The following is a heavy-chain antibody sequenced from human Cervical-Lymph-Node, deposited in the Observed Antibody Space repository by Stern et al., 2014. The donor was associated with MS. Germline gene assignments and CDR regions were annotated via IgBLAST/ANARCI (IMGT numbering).Heavy chain of an antibody. CDR1: GFTFDDYA. Sequence: EVQLLESGGGLVQPGRSLRLSCAASGFTFDDYAMHWVRQAPGKGLEWVSGISWNSGSIGYADSVKGRFTISRDNAKNSLYLQMNSLRAEDTALYYCAKDVLDWGQGTLVTVSS. V-gene: IGHV3-9*01. CDR2: ISWNSGSI. D-gene: IGHD3-3*01. CDR3: AKDVLD. J-gene: IGHJ4*02.